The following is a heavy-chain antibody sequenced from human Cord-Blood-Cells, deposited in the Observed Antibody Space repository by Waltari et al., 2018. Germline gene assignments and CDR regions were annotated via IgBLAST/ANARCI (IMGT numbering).Heavy chain of an antibody. CDR3: ARIPYLSSGYYYYYYYGMDV. CDR1: GGSISSSSYY. V-gene: IGHV4-39*01. D-gene: IGHD3-22*01. CDR2: IYYSGST. J-gene: IGHJ6*02. Sequence: QLQLQESGPGLVKPSETLSLTCTVSGGSISSSSYYWGWIRQPPGKVLEWIGSIYYSGSTYYNPSLKSRVTISVDTSKNQFSLKLSSVTAADTAVYYCARIPYLSSGYYYYYYYGMDVWGQGTTVTVSS.